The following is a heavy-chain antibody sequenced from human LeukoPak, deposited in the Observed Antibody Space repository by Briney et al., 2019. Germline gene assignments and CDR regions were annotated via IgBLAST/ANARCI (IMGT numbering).Heavy chain of an antibody. V-gene: IGHV4-34*01. J-gene: IGHJ4*02. CDR2: INHSGST. Sequence: SETLSLTCAVYGGSFSGYYWSWIRQPPGKGLEWIGEINHSGSTNYNPSLKSRVTISVDTSKNQFSLKLSSVTAADTAVYYCARLHPTFDYWGQGTLVTVSS. D-gene: IGHD4-11*01. CDR3: ARLHPTFDY. CDR1: GGSFSGYY.